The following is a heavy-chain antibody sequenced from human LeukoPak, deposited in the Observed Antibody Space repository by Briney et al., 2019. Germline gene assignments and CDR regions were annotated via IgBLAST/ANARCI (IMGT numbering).Heavy chain of an antibody. CDR1: GFTFSSYG. CDR3: ARGDLYYDFWSGYYNFDY. Sequence: GGSLRLSCAASGFTFSSYGMHWVRQAPGKGLEWVAVIWYDGSNKYYADSVKGRFTISGDNSKNTLYLQMNSLRAEDTAVYYCARGDLYYDFWSGYYNFDYWGQGTLVTVSS. V-gene: IGHV3-33*01. CDR2: IWYDGSNK. J-gene: IGHJ4*02. D-gene: IGHD3-3*01.